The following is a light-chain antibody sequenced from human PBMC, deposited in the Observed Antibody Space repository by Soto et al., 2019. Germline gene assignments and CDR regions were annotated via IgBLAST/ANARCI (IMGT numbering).Light chain of an antibody. CDR2: DAS. J-gene: IGKJ4*01. V-gene: IGKV3-11*01. Sequence: EIVLTQSPATLSLSPGERATLSCRASQSVRGYLAWYQQKPGQAPRLLIYDASNRATGIPARFSGSGSGTDFSLTISSLEPEDFAVYYCQQRSNWPLTFGGGTKV. CDR3: QQRSNWPLT. CDR1: QSVRGY.